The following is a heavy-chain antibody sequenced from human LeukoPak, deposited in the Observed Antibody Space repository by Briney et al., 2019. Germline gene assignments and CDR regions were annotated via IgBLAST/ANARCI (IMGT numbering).Heavy chain of an antibody. J-gene: IGHJ5*02. Sequence: PGGSLRLSCAASGFSFTSYGMHWVRQAPGKGLEWVAVIWYHGGNENYADSVKGRFTISRDTSKNTLCLQMNSLRAEDTAMYYCARDVDTTSHLNWFDPWGQGTLVTVSS. CDR2: IWYHGGNE. V-gene: IGHV3-33*01. CDR1: GFSFTSYG. D-gene: IGHD2/OR15-2a*01. CDR3: ARDVDTTSHLNWFDP.